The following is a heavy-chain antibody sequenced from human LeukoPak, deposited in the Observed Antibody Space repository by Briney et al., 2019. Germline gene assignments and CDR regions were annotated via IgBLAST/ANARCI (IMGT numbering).Heavy chain of an antibody. V-gene: IGHV3-30*04. J-gene: IGHJ4*02. Sequence: GGSLRLSCAASGFTFSSYAMHWVRQAPGKGLEWVAVIPYDGSNKYYADSVKGRFTISRDNSKNTLYLQMNSLRAEDTAVYYCARDPRGVYYFDYWGQGTLVTVSS. CDR3: ARDPRGVYYFDY. CDR1: GFTFSSYA. CDR2: IPYDGSNK. D-gene: IGHD3-10*01.